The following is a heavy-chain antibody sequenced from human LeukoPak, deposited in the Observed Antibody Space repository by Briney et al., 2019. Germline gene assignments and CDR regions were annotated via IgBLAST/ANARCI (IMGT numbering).Heavy chain of an antibody. V-gene: IGHV3-7*01. Sequence: PGGSLRLSCAASGFTFSSYWMSWVRQAPGKGLEWVANIKQDGSEKYYVDSVKGRFTISRDNAKNSLYLQMNSLRAEDTAVYYCARGRSIAAAGTFAWVYWGQGTLVTVSS. CDR1: GFTFSSYW. CDR3: ARGRSIAAAGTFAWVY. D-gene: IGHD6-13*01. J-gene: IGHJ4*02. CDR2: IKQDGSEK.